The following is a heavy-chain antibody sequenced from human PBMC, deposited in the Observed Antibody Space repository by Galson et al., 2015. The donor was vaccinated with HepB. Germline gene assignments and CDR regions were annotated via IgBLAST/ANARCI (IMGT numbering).Heavy chain of an antibody. J-gene: IGHJ6*02. V-gene: IGHV4-4*02. CDR1: GGSISSSNW. D-gene: IGHD3-10*02. Sequence: SETLSLTCAVSGGSISSSNWWSWVRQPPGKGLEWIGEIYHSGSTNYNPSLKSRVTISVDKSKNQFSLKLSSVTAADTAVYYCARADYMFTVPPVGDYGMDVWGQGTTVTVSS. CDR2: IYHSGST. CDR3: ARADYMFTVPPVGDYGMDV.